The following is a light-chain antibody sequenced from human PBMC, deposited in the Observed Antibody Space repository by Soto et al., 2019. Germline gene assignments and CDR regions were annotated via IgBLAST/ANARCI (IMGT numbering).Light chain of an antibody. V-gene: IGLV1-40*01. CDR1: SSTIGAGYD. CDR3: QSYDSSLRSFV. Sequence: QSVLTQPPSVSGAPGQRVTISCTGSSSTIGAGYDVHWCQQLPGTAPKLLIHDYSNRPSGVPDRFSGSKSGTSASLAITGLQAGDEADYYCQSYDSSLRSFVFGTGTKLTVL. CDR2: DYS. J-gene: IGLJ1*01.